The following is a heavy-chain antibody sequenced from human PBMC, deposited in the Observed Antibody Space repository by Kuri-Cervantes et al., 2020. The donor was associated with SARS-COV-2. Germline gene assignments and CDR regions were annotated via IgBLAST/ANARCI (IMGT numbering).Heavy chain of an antibody. CDR2: MNPNSGDT. Sequence: ASVKVSCKASGYTFTNYEISWVRQATGQGLEWMGWMNPNSGDTDYAQKFQGRVILTRNTSTTTAYMELRGLKSEDTAVYYCARHPRVVPAARTLFDYWGQGTLVTVSS. D-gene: IGHD2-2*01. CDR3: ARHPRVVPAARTLFDY. J-gene: IGHJ4*02. CDR1: GYTFTNYE. V-gene: IGHV1-8*03.